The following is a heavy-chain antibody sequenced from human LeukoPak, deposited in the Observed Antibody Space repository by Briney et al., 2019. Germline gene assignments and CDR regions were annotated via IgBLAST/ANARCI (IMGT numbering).Heavy chain of an antibody. CDR2: INPSGGST. Sequence: ASVKVSCKASGYTFTSYYMHWVRQAPGQGLEWMGIINPSGGSTSYAQKFQGRVTMTRDTSTSTVYMELSSLRSEDTAVYYCAREVYDGSGYYDTYYFDYWGQGTLVTVSS. CDR1: GYTFTSYY. D-gene: IGHD3-22*01. CDR3: AREVYDGSGYYDTYYFDY. J-gene: IGHJ4*02. V-gene: IGHV1-46*01.